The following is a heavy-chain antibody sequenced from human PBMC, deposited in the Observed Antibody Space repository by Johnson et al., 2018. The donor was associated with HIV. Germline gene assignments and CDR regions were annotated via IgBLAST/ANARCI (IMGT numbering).Heavy chain of an antibody. V-gene: IGHV3-30*04. CDR3: ARPVIAAEDALDI. CDR1: GFTFSSYA. D-gene: IGHD6-13*01. Sequence: QVQLVESGGGVVQPGRSLRLSCAASGFTFSSYAMHWVRQAPGKGLEWVAVISYDGSNKYYADSVKGRFTISRDNSKNTLYLQMNSLRAEDTAVYYCARPVIAAEDALDIWGQGTMVTVSS. CDR2: ISYDGSNK. J-gene: IGHJ3*02.